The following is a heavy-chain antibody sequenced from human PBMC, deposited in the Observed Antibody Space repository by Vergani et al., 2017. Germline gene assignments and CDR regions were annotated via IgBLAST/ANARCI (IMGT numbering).Heavy chain of an antibody. CDR3: ARGASGDYVSSFDY. Sequence: EVQVVETGGGLVQPGGSLRLSCAASGFTVSSNYMSWVRQAPGKGLEWVSVIYSGGSTYYADSVKGRFTISRDNSKNTLYLQMNSLRAEDTAVYYCARGASGDYVSSFDYWGQGTLVTVSS. D-gene: IGHD4-17*01. CDR2: IYSGGST. V-gene: IGHV3-66*02. CDR1: GFTVSSNY. J-gene: IGHJ4*02.